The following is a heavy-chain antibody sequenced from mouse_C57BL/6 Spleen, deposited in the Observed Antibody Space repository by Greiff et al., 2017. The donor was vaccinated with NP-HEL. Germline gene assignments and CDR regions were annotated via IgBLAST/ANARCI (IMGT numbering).Heavy chain of an antibody. J-gene: IGHJ3*01. CDR1: GYTFTSYW. CDR2: IYPSDSET. CDR3: ARSAEAWFAY. Sequence: VQLQQPGAELVRPGSSVKLSCKASGYTFTSYWMDWVKQRPGQGLEWIGNIYPSDSETHYNQKFKDKATLTVDKSSSTAYMQLSSLTSEDSAVYYCARSAEAWFAYWGQGTLVTVSA. V-gene: IGHV1-61*01.